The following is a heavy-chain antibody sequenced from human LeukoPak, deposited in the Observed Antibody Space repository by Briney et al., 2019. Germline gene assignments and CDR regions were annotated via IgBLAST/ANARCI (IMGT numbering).Heavy chain of an antibody. Sequence: ASVKVSCKASGYTFTGYYMHWVRQAPGQGLGWMGWINPNSGGTNYAQKFQGRVTMTRDTSISTAYMELSRLRSDDTAVYYCAREHYYDSSGYPKYYYMDVWGKGTTVTISS. D-gene: IGHD3-22*01. CDR1: GYTFTGYY. V-gene: IGHV1-2*02. CDR2: INPNSGGT. J-gene: IGHJ6*03. CDR3: AREHYYDSSGYPKYYYMDV.